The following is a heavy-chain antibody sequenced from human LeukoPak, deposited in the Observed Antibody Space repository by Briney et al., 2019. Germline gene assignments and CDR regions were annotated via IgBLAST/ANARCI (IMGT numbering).Heavy chain of an antibody. J-gene: IGHJ5*02. Sequence: ASVMVSCKASGYTFTDYHMHWVRQAPGQGLEWMGWINPKTGGTNSAQKFQGRVTMTRDTSISTAYMKLSGLRFEDTAVYYCIRTSSWYRWFDPWGQGNLVTVSS. D-gene: IGHD6-13*01. CDR1: GYTFTDYH. CDR3: IRTSSWYRWFDP. V-gene: IGHV1-2*02. CDR2: INPKTGGT.